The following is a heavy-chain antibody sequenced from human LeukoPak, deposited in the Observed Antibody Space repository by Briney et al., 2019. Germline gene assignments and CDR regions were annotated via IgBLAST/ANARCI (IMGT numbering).Heavy chain of an antibody. CDR3: ARVLRGGNLDMLFDY. D-gene: IGHD1-26*01. V-gene: IGHV3-30*02. J-gene: IGHJ4*02. CDR2: IRYDGSNK. Sequence: GGSLRLSCAASGFTFSSYGMHWVRQAPGKGLEWVAFIRYDGSNKYYADSVKGRFTISRDNSKNTLYLQMNSLRAEDTAVYYCARVLRGGNLDMLFDYWGQGTLVTVSS. CDR1: GFTFSSYG.